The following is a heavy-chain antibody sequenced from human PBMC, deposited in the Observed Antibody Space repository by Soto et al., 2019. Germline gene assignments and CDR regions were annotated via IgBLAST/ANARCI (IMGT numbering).Heavy chain of an antibody. CDR1: GGSFSGYY. D-gene: IGHD5-12*01. J-gene: IGHJ3*02. CDR3: ARSQGVEMATRGAFDI. V-gene: IGHV4-34*01. CDR2: INHSGST. Sequence: SETLSLTCAVYGGSFSGYYWSWIRQPPGKGLEWIGEINHSGSTNYNPSLKSRVTISVDTSKNQFSLKLSSVTAADTTVYYCARSQGVEMATRGAFDIWGQGTMVTVSS.